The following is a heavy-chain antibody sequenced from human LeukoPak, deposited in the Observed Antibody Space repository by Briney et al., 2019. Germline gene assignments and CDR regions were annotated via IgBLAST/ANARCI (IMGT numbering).Heavy chain of an antibody. V-gene: IGHV1-46*01. D-gene: IGHD6-6*01. CDR3: ARDKLRQLALQKYYMDV. CDR1: GYTFTSYY. CDR2: INPSGGST. J-gene: IGHJ6*03. Sequence: ASVKVSCKASGYTFTSYYMHWVRQAPGQGLEWMGIINPSGGSTSYAQKFQGRVTMTRDTSTSTVYMELSSLRSEDTAVYYCARDKLRQLALQKYYMDVWGKGTTVTVSS.